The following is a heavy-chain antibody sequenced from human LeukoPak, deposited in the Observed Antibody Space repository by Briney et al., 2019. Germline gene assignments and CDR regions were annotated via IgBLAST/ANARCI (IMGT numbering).Heavy chain of an antibody. CDR1: GFIVTSNY. CDR3: ARVVYYYASVSYNYYMDV. CDR2: IYSGGTT. Sequence: GGSLRLSCAVSGFIVTSNYMSWVRLAPGKGLEWVSTIYSGGTTFYTDSVRGRLTISRDNSKNTLYLQMSSLRAEDAAIYYCARVVYYYASVSYNYYMDVWGKGTTVIISS. J-gene: IGHJ6*03. V-gene: IGHV3-53*01. D-gene: IGHD3-10*01.